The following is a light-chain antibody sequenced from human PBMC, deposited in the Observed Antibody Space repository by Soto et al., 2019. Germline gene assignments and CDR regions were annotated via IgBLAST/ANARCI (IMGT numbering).Light chain of an antibody. J-gene: IGLJ1*01. CDR3: CSYAGSSTFFYV. V-gene: IGLV2-23*03. CDR2: EGS. CDR1: SSDVGSYNL. Sequence: QSALTRPASVSGSPGQSITISCTGTSSDVGSYNLVSWYQQHPGKAPKLMIYEGSKRPSGVSNRFSGSKSGNTASLTISGLQAEDEADYYCCSYAGSSTFFYVFGTGTKVTV.